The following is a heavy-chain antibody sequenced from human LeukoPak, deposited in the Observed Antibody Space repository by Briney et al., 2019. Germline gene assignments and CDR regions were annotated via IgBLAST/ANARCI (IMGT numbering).Heavy chain of an antibody. J-gene: IGHJ4*02. V-gene: IGHV3-74*01. CDR3: ARGGMPAH. Sequence: GGSLRLSCAASGFTFSKYWMHGVRQAPGKGLVCVSRIHSDGIYTSYAASLKARFTISRDNAKNTLYLQMTSLRADDTAVYSCARGGMPAHWGQGTPVTVSS. CDR1: GFTFSKYW. D-gene: IGHD2-2*01. CDR2: IHSDGIYT.